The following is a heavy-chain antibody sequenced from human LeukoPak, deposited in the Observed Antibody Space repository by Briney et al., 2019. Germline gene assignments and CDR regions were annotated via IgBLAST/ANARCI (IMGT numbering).Heavy chain of an antibody. V-gene: IGHV3-23*01. CDR3: ARESRDDFWSGYYTGVSDYYYMDV. CDR1: GFTFSVYA. CDR2: ISSSGGST. J-gene: IGHJ6*03. Sequence: GGSLRLSCAASGFTFSVYAMSWVRQAPGKGLEWVSSISSSGGSTYYADSMKGRFTVSRDNAKNTLYLQMNSLRAEDTAVYYCARESRDDFWSGYYTGVSDYYYMDVWGKGTTVTVSS. D-gene: IGHD3-3*01.